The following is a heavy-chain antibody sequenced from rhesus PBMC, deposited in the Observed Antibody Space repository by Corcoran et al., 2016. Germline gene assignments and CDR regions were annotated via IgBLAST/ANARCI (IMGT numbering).Heavy chain of an antibody. D-gene: IGHD6-19*01. J-gene: IGHJ4*01. CDR3: AQGAATRADY. CDR2: IYGSGGST. Sequence: QVQLQESGPAVVKPSETLSLTCAVSGGSISSSNWWSWIRQSPGKGLEWIGGIYGSGGSTEYNPSRKSRVTISKATSKNQFSLKLSSVTAADTAVYYCAQGAATRADYWGQGVLVTVSS. V-gene: IGHV4-93*01. CDR1: GGSISSSNW.